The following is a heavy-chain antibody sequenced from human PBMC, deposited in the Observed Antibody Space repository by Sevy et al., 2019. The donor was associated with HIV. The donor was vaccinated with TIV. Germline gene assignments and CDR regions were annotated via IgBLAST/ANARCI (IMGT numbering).Heavy chain of an antibody. D-gene: IGHD3-9*01. CDR2: ISAYNGNT. V-gene: IGHV1-18*01. CDR3: ARDFRLRYFDWSPYYYYGMDV. CDR1: GYTFTSYG. J-gene: IGHJ6*02. Sequence: ASVKVSCKASGYTFTSYGISWVRQAPGQGLEWMGWISAYNGNTNYAQKLQGRVTMTTDTSTSTAYMELRSLRSDDTAVYYCARDFRLRYFDWSPYYYYGMDVWGQGTTVTVSS.